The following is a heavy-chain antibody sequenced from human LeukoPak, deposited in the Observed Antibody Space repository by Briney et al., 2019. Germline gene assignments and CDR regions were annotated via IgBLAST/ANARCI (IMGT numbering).Heavy chain of an antibody. CDR3: ARGWTNNWFDP. Sequence: SETLSLTCTVSGGSISSYYWSWIRQPPGKGLEWIGYIYYSGSTNYNPSLKSRVTISVDTSKNQFSLKLSFVTAADTAVYYCARGWTNNWFDPWGQGTLVTVSS. CDR2: IYYSGST. V-gene: IGHV4-59*01. D-gene: IGHD2-8*01. CDR1: GGSISSYY. J-gene: IGHJ5*02.